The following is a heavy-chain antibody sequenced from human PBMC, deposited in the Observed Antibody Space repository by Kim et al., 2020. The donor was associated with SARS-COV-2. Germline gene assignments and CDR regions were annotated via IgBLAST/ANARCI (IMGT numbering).Heavy chain of an antibody. D-gene: IGHD1-26*01. CDR3: ARNGRGVGATLASRPPWFDP. V-gene: IGHV1-69*04. CDR2: IIPILGIA. Sequence: SVKVSCKASGGTFSSYAISWVRQAPGQGLEWMGRIIPILGIANYAQKFQGRVTITADKSTNTAYMELSSLRSEDTAVYYCARNGRGVGATLASRPPWFDPWGQGTLVTVSS. J-gene: IGHJ5*02. CDR1: GGTFSSYA.